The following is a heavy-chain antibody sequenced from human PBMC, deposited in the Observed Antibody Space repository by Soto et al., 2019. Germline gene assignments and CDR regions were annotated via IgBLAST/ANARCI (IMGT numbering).Heavy chain of an antibody. V-gene: IGHV3-30*18. J-gene: IGHJ4*02. CDR3: AKDSGWLEVPTGYFDY. CDR1: GFTFSSYG. Sequence: GGSLRLSCAASGFTFSSYGMHWVRQAPGKGLEWVAVISYDGSNKYYADSVKGRFTISRDNSKNTLYLQMNSLRAEDTAVYYCAKDSGWLEVPTGYFDYWGQGTLVTVSS. CDR2: ISYDGSNK. D-gene: IGHD6-19*01.